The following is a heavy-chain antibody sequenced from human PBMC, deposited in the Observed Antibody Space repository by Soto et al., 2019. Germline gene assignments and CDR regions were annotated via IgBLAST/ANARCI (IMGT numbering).Heavy chain of an antibody. CDR2: ISYDGSNK. CDR3: AKDYDYGGNLHHFEY. D-gene: IGHD4-17*01. CDR1: GFTFSSYG. Sequence: LRLSCAASGFTFSSYGMHWVRQAPGKGLEWVAVISYDGSNKYYADSVKGRFTISRDNSKNTLYLQMNSLRAEDTAVYYCAKDYDYGGNLHHFEYWGQGTXVPVSS. V-gene: IGHV3-30*18. J-gene: IGHJ4*02.